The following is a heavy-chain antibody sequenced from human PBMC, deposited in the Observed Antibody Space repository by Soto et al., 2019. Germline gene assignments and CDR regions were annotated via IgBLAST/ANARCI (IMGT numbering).Heavy chain of an antibody. D-gene: IGHD6-13*01. J-gene: IGHJ4*02. CDR3: ARGRNTASSSWDY. CDR2: INHSGST. CDR1: GGSFSGYY. Sequence: SETLSLTCAVYGGSFSGYYWSWIRQPPGKGREWIGGINHSGSTNYNPSLTSRVTISGGTSKNQFYLKLSSVTAADTAVYYCARGRNTASSSWDYWGQGTLVTVCS. V-gene: IGHV4-34*01.